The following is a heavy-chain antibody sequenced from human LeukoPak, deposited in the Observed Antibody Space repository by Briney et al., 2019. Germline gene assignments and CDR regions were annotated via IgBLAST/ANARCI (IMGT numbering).Heavy chain of an antibody. CDR3: ATWDYYYYKRDV. CDR1: GLFVSSKS. D-gene: IGHD3-16*01. CDR2: ISGSGGST. V-gene: IGHV3-23*01. Sequence: PGGSLRLSCAASGLFVSSKSMTWVRQAPGKGLEWVSAISGSGGSTYYADSVKGRFTISRDNSKNTLYLQMNSLRAEDTAVYYCATWDYYYYKRDVWGKGTTVTVSS. J-gene: IGHJ6*03.